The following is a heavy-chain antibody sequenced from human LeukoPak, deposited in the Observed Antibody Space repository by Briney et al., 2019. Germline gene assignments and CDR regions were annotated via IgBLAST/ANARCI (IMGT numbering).Heavy chain of an antibody. J-gene: IGHJ3*02. V-gene: IGHV4-59*08. CDR1: GDSIRSYY. Sequence: PSETLSLTCTVSGDSIRSYYWSWIRQPPGKGLEWIAYIHYSGNTNSNPSLRSRVTISVDTSENQFSLKLTSVTAADTAVYYCARQIALHYDSYGAAFDIWGQGTMVTVSS. CDR3: ARQIALHYDSYGAAFDI. CDR2: IHYSGNT. D-gene: IGHD3-22*01.